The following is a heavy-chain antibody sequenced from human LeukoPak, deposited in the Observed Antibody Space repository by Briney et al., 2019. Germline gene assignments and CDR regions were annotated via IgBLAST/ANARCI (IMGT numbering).Heavy chain of an antibody. Sequence: GGSLSLPCAASRFNFSSYTMTRFRQPPGQGLEWVSTISTGGGTKYYAESVKGRFTISRDNSKNTLYLQMNSLRAEDTAVYYCARGGDSGSCTLFYSWGQGTLVTVSS. D-gene: IGHD1-26*01. CDR2: ISTGGGTK. CDR3: ARGGDSGSCTLFYS. V-gene: IGHV3-23*01. CDR1: RFNFSSYT. J-gene: IGHJ4*02.